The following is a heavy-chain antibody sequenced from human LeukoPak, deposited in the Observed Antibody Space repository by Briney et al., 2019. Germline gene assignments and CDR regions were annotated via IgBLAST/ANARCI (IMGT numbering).Heavy chain of an antibody. J-gene: IGHJ4*02. CDR3: ARALDSSSSRYQAFEY. D-gene: IGHD2-2*01. CDR1: GFSLRNYW. Sequence: PGGSLRLSCVASGFSLRNYWMSWVRQAPGKGLEWVANIKQDESEKYYVDSVKVRFTISRDNAKNSLYLQMNSLRAEDTAVYYCARALDSSSSRYQAFEYWGQGTLVTVSS. CDR2: IKQDESEK. V-gene: IGHV3-7*01.